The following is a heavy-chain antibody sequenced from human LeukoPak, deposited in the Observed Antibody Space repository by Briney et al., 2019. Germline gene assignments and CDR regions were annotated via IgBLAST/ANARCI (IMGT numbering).Heavy chain of an antibody. D-gene: IGHD2-21*01. CDR1: GYTFTSYG. CDR2: ISAYNGNT. V-gene: IGHV1-18*01. Sequence: ASVKVSCKASGYTFTSYGISWVRQAPGQGLEWMGWISAYNGNTNYAQKLQGRVTMTTATSTSTDHMELRSLRSDDTDVYYCARGSRIVVIPFDYWGQGTLVTVSS. J-gene: IGHJ4*02. CDR3: ARGSRIVVIPFDY.